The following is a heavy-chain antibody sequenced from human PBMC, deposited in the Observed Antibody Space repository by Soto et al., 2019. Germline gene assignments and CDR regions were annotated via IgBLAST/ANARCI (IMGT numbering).Heavy chain of an antibody. Sequence: QVQLVESGGGVVQPGRSLRLSCAASGFTFSTYGMHWVRQAPGKGLEWVAVISYHGNDKYYAESVKGRFTISRDNFKNTLYLQMDSLRAEDTAVYYCAKDHLLTTVTTVGDWGQGTLVTVS. J-gene: IGHJ4*02. V-gene: IGHV3-30*18. CDR2: ISYHGNDK. CDR3: AKDHLLTTVTTVGD. CDR1: GFTFSTYG. D-gene: IGHD4-17*01.